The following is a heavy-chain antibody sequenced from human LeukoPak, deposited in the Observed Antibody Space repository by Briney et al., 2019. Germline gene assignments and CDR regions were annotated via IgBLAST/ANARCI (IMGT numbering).Heavy chain of an antibody. CDR1: GDSVSSNSAA. J-gene: IGHJ3*02. Sequence: SQTLSLTCAISGDSVSSNSAAWTWIRQSPSRGLEWLGRTYYRSKWYNDYAVSVKSRITINPDTSKNQFSLQLNSVTPEDTAVYYCARDRYDYIWGSYRRSGAFDICGQGTMVTVSS. D-gene: IGHD3-16*02. V-gene: IGHV6-1*01. CDR3: ARDRYDYIWGSYRRSGAFDI. CDR2: TYYRSKWYN.